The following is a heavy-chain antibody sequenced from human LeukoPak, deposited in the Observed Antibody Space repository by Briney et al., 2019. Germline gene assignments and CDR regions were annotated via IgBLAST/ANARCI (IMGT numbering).Heavy chain of an antibody. V-gene: IGHV3-23*01. CDR3: AKVTVQLGDIVATGGFDY. CDR2: ISGSGGST. CDR1: GFTFSSYA. J-gene: IGHJ4*02. D-gene: IGHD5-12*01. Sequence: GGSLRLSCAASGFTFSSYAMSWVRQAPGKGLEWVSGISGSGGSTYYADSVKGRFTISRDNSKNTLYLQMNSLRAEDTAVYYCAKVTVQLGDIVATGGFDYWGQGTLVTVSS.